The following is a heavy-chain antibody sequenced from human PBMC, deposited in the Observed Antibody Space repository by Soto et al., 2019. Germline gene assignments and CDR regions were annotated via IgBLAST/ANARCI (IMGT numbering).Heavy chain of an antibody. CDR2: IYNNGNT. Sequence: EGQLVETGGGLVQPGGSLRLSCAASGFTVNTNYMSWVRQAPGKGLEWVSIIYNNGNTYDADSVKGRFTISRDNSKNTLHLQMNSLRTEDTAVYYCARSGVMLLGDAFDIWGQGTMVTVS. V-gene: IGHV3-66*01. CDR1: GFTVNTNY. J-gene: IGHJ3*02. D-gene: IGHD3-16*01. CDR3: ARSGVMLLGDAFDI.